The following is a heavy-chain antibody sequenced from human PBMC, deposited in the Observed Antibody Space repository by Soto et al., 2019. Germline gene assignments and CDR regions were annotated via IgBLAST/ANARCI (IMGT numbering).Heavy chain of an antibody. CDR2: ISSNGGST. J-gene: IGHJ5*02. Sequence: PGGSLRLSCSASGFTFSSYAMHWVRQAPGKGLEYVSAISSNGGSTYYADSVKGRFTISRDNSKNTLYLQMSSLRAEDTAVYYCVKDPRPVGALDGCWFDPWGQGTLVTVSS. CDR3: VKDPRPVGALDGCWFDP. V-gene: IGHV3-64D*06. CDR1: GFTFSSYA. D-gene: IGHD1-26*01.